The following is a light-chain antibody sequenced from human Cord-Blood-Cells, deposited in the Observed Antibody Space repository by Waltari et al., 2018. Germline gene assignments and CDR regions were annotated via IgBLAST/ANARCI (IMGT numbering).Light chain of an antibody. V-gene: IGKV1-5*01. CDR3: QQYNSYSPT. CDR1: QSISSW. CDR2: DAS. Sequence: DIQMTQPPSTLSASVGDRVTITCRASQSISSWLAWYQQKPGKAPKLLIYDASSLESGVPSRFSGSGSGTEFTLTISSLQPDDFATYYCQQYNSYSPTFGGGTKVEIK. J-gene: IGKJ4*01.